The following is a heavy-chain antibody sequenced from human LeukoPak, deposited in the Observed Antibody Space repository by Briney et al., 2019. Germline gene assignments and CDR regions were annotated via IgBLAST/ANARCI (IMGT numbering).Heavy chain of an antibody. D-gene: IGHD5-12*01. CDR2: IIPIFGTA. Sequence: SVKVSCKASGGTFSSYAISWVRQAPGQGLEWMGGIIPIFGTANYAQKFQGRVTMTRDTSTSTVYMELSSLRSEDTAVYYCARWLRQFRYFDYWGQGTLVTVSS. J-gene: IGHJ4*02. CDR1: GGTFSSYA. V-gene: IGHV1-69*05. CDR3: ARWLRQFRYFDY.